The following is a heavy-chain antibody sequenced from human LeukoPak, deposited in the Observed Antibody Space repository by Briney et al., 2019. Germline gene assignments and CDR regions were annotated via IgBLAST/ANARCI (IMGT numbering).Heavy chain of an antibody. CDR3: ARVVSDRQWLIRRSAFDI. J-gene: IGHJ3*02. CDR2: INPSAST. D-gene: IGHD6-19*01. Sequence: SSETLSLTCTVSGGSITSSSYYWGWIRQPPGKGLEWIGEINPSASTYYNPSLKSRVTISIDTSKNQFSLKLNSVTAADTAVYYCARVVSDRQWLIRRSAFDIWGQGTMVTVSS. CDR1: GGSITSSSYY. V-gene: IGHV4-39*07.